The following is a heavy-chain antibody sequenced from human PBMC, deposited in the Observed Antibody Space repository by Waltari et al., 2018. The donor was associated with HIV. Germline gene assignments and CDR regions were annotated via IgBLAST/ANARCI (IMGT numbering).Heavy chain of an antibody. CDR1: GFTFSSFW. Sequence: EVQLVESGGGLVQPGGSQRLSCEASGFTFSSFWMHWVRHLPGKGLEWVGRMSREWRATTYVDSVKGRFTVSRDNAKNTLSLQMNSLRAEDTAVYYCARGVTVATITPFDQWGQGTLVTVSS. CDR2: MSREWRAT. D-gene: IGHD5-12*01. J-gene: IGHJ4*02. CDR3: ARGVTVATITPFDQ. V-gene: IGHV3-74*01.